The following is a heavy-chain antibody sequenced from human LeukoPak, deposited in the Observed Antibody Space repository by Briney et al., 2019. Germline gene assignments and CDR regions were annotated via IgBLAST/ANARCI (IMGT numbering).Heavy chain of an antibody. V-gene: IGHV1-69*04. CDR3: LYGDYGEGVY. CDR2: IIPILGIA. Sequence: GASVKVSCKASGGTFSSYASSWVRQAPGQGLEWMGRIIPILGIANYAQKFQGRVTITADKSTSTAYMELSSLRSEDTAVYYCLYGDYGEGVYWGQGTLVTVSS. CDR1: GGTFSSYA. J-gene: IGHJ4*02. D-gene: IGHD4-17*01.